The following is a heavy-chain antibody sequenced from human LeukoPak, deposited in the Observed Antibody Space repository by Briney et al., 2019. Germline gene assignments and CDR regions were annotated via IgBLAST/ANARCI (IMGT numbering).Heavy chain of an antibody. J-gene: IGHJ4*02. CDR1: GYTFTSYG. CDR3: ARDATAMVTSRGFFDY. CDR2: IIPILGIA. Sequence: GASVKVSCKASGYTFTSYGISWVRLAPGQGLEWMGRIIPILGIANYAQKFQGRVTITADKSTSTAYMELSSLRSEDTAVYYCARDATAMVTSRGFFDYWGQGTLVTVSS. V-gene: IGHV1-69*04. D-gene: IGHD5-18*01.